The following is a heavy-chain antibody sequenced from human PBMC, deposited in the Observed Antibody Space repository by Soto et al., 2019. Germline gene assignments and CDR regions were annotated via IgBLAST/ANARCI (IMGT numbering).Heavy chain of an antibody. CDR2: IIPIFGTA. CDR3: ARDKGGEYYYDSSGYYRSAFDI. CDR1: GYTFTSYD. Sequence: ASVKVSCKASGYTFTSYDINWVRQATGQGLEWMGGIIPIFGTANYAQKFQGRVTITADESTSTAYMELSSLRSEDTAVYYCARDKGGEYYYDSSGYYRSAFDIWGQGTMVTVS. J-gene: IGHJ3*02. V-gene: IGHV1-69*13. D-gene: IGHD3-22*01.